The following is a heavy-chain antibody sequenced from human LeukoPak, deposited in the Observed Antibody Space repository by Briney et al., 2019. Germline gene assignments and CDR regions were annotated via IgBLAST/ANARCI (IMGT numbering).Heavy chain of an antibody. Sequence: GGSLRLSCAASGFTFSSYAMSWVRQAPGKGLEWVSVISSSGSTTFYADSVKGRFTISRDKSKNTLYLQMNSLRAGDTAVYYCARYSNPPLRGVTTGYCYYYGMDVWGQGTTVSVSS. CDR1: GFTFSSYA. CDR3: ARYSNPPLRGVTTGYCYYYGMDV. CDR2: ISSSGSTT. D-gene: IGHD4-17*01. V-gene: IGHV3-23*01. J-gene: IGHJ6*02.